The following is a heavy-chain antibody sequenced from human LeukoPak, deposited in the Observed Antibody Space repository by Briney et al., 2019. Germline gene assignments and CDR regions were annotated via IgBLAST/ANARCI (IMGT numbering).Heavy chain of an antibody. J-gene: IGHJ4*02. CDR3: ANLHGDYRDY. V-gene: IGHV3-9*01. CDR2: ISWNSGNI. D-gene: IGHD4-17*01. Sequence: GGSLRLSCAASGFTFGDYAMHWVRQAPGKGLEWVSGISWNSGNIGYADSVKGRFTISRDNAKNSLSLQMNSLRIEDTALYNCANLHGDYRDYWGQGTLVTVSS. CDR1: GFTFGDYA.